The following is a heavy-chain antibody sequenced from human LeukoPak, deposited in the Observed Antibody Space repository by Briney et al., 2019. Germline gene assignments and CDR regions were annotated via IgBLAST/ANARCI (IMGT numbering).Heavy chain of an antibody. CDR3: ARGHRGYNRSYYFDY. J-gene: IGHJ4*02. V-gene: IGHV4-34*01. CDR1: XGSFSGYY. CDR2: INHSGST. D-gene: IGHD5-24*01. Sequence: PSETXSLTCXXYXGSFSGYYWSWIRQPPGKGLEWIGEINHSGSTNYNPSLKSRVTISVDTSKNQFSLKLSSVTAADTAVYYCARGHRGYNRSYYFDYWGQGTLVTVSS.